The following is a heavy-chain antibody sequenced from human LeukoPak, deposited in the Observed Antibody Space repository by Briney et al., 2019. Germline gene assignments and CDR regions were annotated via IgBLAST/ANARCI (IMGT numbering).Heavy chain of an antibody. CDR3: VRVLAAAGYFDY. J-gene: IGHJ4*02. V-gene: IGHV3-11*06. D-gene: IGHD6-13*01. Sequence: GGSLRLSCAASRFTFSDYYMSWIRQAPGKGLEWVSYITSAGGYTNYADSVKGRFTVSRDNAKNSLFLQMNSLRVEDTAVYYCVRVLAAAGYFDYWGKGALVTVSS. CDR1: RFTFSDYY. CDR2: ITSAGGYT.